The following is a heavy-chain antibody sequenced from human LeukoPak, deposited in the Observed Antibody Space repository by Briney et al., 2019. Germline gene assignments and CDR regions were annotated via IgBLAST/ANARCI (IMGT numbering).Heavy chain of an antibody. J-gene: IGHJ5*02. CDR3: ARGGQHDPFDP. V-gene: IGHV4-31*03. D-gene: IGHD6-13*01. CDR2: IYYSGSN. CDR1: GGSISSGGYY. Sequence: SETLSLTCTVSGGSISSGGYYWSWIRQHPGKGLEWIGYIYYSGSNYYNPSLKSRVTISVDTSKNQFSLKLSSVTAADTAVYYCARGGQHDPFDPWGQGTLVTVSS.